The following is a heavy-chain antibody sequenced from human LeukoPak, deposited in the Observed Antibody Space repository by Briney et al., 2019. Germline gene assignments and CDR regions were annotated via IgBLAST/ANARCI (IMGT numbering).Heavy chain of an antibody. Sequence: PSETLSLTCAVSGDSITSSRWWNWVRPAPGKGLEWIGETHHGGSTNYNPSLKSRVTISVDKSKNQFSLKMNSVTAADTAVYYCARGGYYDSSGTFTDAFDIWGQGTMVTVSS. D-gene: IGHD3-22*01. J-gene: IGHJ3*02. V-gene: IGHV4-4*02. CDR2: THHGGST. CDR1: GDSITSSRW. CDR3: ARGGYYDSSGTFTDAFDI.